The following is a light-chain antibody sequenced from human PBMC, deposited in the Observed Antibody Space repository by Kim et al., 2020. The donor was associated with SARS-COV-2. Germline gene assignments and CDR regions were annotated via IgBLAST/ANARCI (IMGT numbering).Light chain of an antibody. Sequence: RVTISCTGRTSNIGAGYGVHWYQQLPGTAPKLLIYGNSNRPSGVPDRFSGSKSGTSASLAITGLQAEDEADYYCQSYDSSLSGSVFGGGTKVTVL. CDR1: TSNIGAGYG. CDR2: GNS. CDR3: QSYDSSLSGSV. V-gene: IGLV1-40*01. J-gene: IGLJ2*01.